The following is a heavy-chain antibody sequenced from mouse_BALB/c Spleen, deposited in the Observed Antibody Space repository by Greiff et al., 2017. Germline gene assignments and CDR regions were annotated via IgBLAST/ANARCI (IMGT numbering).Heavy chain of an antibody. CDR1: GFTFSSYA. CDR2: ISSGGSYT. CDR3: ARGRVFAY. V-gene: IGHV5-9-4*01. J-gene: IGHJ3*01. Sequence: EVQRVESGGGLVKPGGSLKLSCAASGFTFSSYAMSWVRQSPETRLEWVAEISSGGSYTYYPDTVTGRFTISRDNAKNTLYLEMSSLRSEDTAMYYCARGRVFAYWGQGTLVTVSA.